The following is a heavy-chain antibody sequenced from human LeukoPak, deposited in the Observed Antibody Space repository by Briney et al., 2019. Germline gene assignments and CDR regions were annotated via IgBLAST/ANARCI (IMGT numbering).Heavy chain of an antibody. J-gene: IGHJ4*02. V-gene: IGHV4-61*05. CDR2: IYYTGST. CDR3: AGMRITTPTVRTLDY. Sequence: SETLSLTCTVSGGSISSSSYYWGWIRQPPGKGLEWIVFIYYTGSTNYNPSLKSRVTISVDTSKNQFSLKLSSVTAADTAVYYCAGMRITTPTVRTLDYWGQGTLVTVSS. CDR1: GGSISSSSYY. D-gene: IGHD1-14*01.